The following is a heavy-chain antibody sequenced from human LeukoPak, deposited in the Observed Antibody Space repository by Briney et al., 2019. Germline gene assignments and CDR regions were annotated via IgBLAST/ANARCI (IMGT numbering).Heavy chain of an antibody. J-gene: IGHJ4*02. CDR2: ISGSGGST. Sequence: PGGSLRLSCAASGFTFSSYAMSWVRRAPGKGLEWVSAISGSGGSTYYADSVKGRFTISRDNSKNTLYLQMNSLRAEDTAVYYCAKVDFWSGYRDYWGQGTLVTVSS. V-gene: IGHV3-23*01. D-gene: IGHD3-3*01. CDR1: GFTFSSYA. CDR3: AKVDFWSGYRDY.